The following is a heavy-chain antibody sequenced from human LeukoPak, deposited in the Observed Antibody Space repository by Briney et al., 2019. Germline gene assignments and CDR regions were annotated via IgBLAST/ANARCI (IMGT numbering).Heavy chain of an antibody. J-gene: IGHJ4*02. V-gene: IGHV3-23*01. CDR1: GFTYSSYG. CDR3: AKDRLLNCRGDCYIFDY. CDR2: FWGSGGST. Sequence: GGTLSLFCAASGFTYSSYGMLGVRDARGKAVVEVSAFWGSGGSTYYADSVKGRFTISRDNSKNTLYLQLNGLRTEDTALYYCAKDRLLNCRGDCYIFDYWGQGTLVTVSS. D-gene: IGHD2-21*01.